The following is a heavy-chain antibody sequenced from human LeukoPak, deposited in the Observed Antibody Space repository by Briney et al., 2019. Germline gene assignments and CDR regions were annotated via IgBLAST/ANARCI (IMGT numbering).Heavy chain of an antibody. CDR1: GGSFSGYY. V-gene: IGHV4-34*01. CDR2: INHSGST. CDR3: AGGSRVAWFGELSGYYFDY. D-gene: IGHD3-10*01. J-gene: IGHJ4*02. Sequence: SETLSLTCAVYGGSFSGYYWSWIRQPPGKGLEWIGEINHSGSTNYNPSLKSRVTISVDTSKNQFSLKLSSVIAADTAVYYCAGGSRVAWFGELSGYYFDYWGQGTLVTVSS.